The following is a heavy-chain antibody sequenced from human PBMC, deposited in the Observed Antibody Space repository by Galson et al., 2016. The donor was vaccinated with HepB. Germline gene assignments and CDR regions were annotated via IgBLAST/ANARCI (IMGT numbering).Heavy chain of an antibody. CDR1: GYSFTNYW. CDR3: ARRLGATTVASPDFDD. Sequence: QSGAEVKKPGESLKISCKGSGYSFTNYWIAWVRQLPGKGLEWMGIIYPGDSDTRYSPSFKGQVTISADKSISTAYLQWSSLKASDTAMYLCARRLGATTVASPDFDDWGQGTLVTVPS. CDR2: IYPGDSDT. J-gene: IGHJ4*02. V-gene: IGHV5-51*01. D-gene: IGHD4-23*01.